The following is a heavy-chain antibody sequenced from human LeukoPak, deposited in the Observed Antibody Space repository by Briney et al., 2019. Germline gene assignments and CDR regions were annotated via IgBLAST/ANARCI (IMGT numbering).Heavy chain of an antibody. D-gene: IGHD4-17*01. CDR2: ISGSGGST. J-gene: IGHJ6*02. V-gene: IGHV3-23*01. CDR3: AKDPGYGDYESYGMDV. Sequence: PGGSLRLSCAASGFSVNTNYMTWVRQAPGKGLEWVSAISGSGGSTYYADSVKGRFTISRDNSKNTLYLQMNSLRAEDTAVYYCAKDPGYGDYESYGMDVWGQGTTVTVSS. CDR1: GFSVNTNY.